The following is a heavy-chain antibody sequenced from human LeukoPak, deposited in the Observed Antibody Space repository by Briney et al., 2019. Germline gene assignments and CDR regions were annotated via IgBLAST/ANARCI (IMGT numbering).Heavy chain of an antibody. CDR3: AKGHWADYYYYMDV. D-gene: IGHD7-27*01. CDR2: ISYDGSNK. J-gene: IGHJ6*03. V-gene: IGHV3-30*18. CDR1: GFTFSSYG. Sequence: GGSLRLSCAASGFTFSSYGMHWVRQAPGKGLEWVAVISYDGSNKYYADSVKGRFTISRDNSKNTLYLQMNSLRAEDTAVYYCAKGHWADYYYYMDVWGKGTTVTVSS.